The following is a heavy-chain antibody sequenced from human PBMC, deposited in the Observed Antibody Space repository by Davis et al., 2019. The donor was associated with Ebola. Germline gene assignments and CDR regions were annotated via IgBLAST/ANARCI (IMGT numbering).Heavy chain of an antibody. V-gene: IGHV1-2*02. Sequence: ASVKVSCKASGYTLTDYQMHWVRQAPGQGLEWMGGINPISGDTNYAQKFQGRVTMTRDTSISTAYMELSRLRSDDTAVYYCARDSRPIVLMVYGPTWFDPWGQGTLVTVSS. CDR3: ARDSRPIVLMVYGPTWFDP. CDR1: GYTLTDYQ. J-gene: IGHJ5*02. D-gene: IGHD2-8*01. CDR2: INPISGDT.